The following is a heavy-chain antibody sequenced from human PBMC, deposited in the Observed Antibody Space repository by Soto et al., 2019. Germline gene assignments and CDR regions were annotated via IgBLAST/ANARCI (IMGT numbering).Heavy chain of an antibody. Sequence: ASVKVSCKASGYTFTSYGISWVRQAPGQGLEWMGWISAYNGNTNYAQKLQGRVTVTTDTSTSTAYMELRSLRSDDTAVYYCARVGVVVVPAATSPLDYWGQGTLVTVSS. V-gene: IGHV1-18*01. CDR1: GYTFTSYG. CDR3: ARVGVVVVPAATSPLDY. CDR2: ISAYNGNT. D-gene: IGHD2-2*01. J-gene: IGHJ4*02.